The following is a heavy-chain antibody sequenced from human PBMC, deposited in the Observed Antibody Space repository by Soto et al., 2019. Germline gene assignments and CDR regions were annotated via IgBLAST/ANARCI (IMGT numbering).Heavy chain of an antibody. V-gene: IGHV1-69*12. CDR3: ARSGGLDRDFNY. J-gene: IGHJ4*02. Sequence: QVQLVQSGAEVKKPGSSVKVSCKASGGTFSSDSFSWVRQAPGQGLEWMVGIIPMFDTPIYAQKFQDRVTITADESTSTAYMQLSSLRSGDTAVYYCARSGGLDRDFNYWGQGSLVTVSS. CDR1: GGTFSSDS. D-gene: IGHD2-15*01. CDR2: IIPMFDTP.